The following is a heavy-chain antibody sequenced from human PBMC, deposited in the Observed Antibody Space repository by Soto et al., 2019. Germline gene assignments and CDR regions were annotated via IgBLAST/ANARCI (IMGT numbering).Heavy chain of an antibody. CDR1: GYSFTSYW. D-gene: IGHD5-12*01. V-gene: IGHV5-51*01. J-gene: IGHJ4*02. Sequence: GESLKISCKGSGYSFTSYWIGWVRQMPGKGLEWMGIIYPGDSDTRYSPSFQGQVTISADKSIITAYLQWSSLKASDTAMYYCARQGRQMATIEFYFDYWGQGTLVTVSS. CDR3: ARQGRQMATIEFYFDY. CDR2: IYPGDSDT.